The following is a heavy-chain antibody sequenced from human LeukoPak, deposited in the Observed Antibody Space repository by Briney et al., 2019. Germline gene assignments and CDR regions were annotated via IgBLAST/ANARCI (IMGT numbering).Heavy chain of an antibody. CDR1: GYTFTSYG. CDR2: ISAYNGNT. J-gene: IGHJ6*03. V-gene: IGHV1-18*01. Sequence: ASVKVSCKASGYTFTSYGISWVRRAPGQGLEWMGWISAYNGNTNYAQKLQGRVTMTTDTSTSTAYMELRSLRSDDTAVYYCARDGENTIFGVVISHPYYYYYYMDVWGKGTTVTVSS. D-gene: IGHD3-3*01. CDR3: ARDGENTIFGVVISHPYYYYYYMDV.